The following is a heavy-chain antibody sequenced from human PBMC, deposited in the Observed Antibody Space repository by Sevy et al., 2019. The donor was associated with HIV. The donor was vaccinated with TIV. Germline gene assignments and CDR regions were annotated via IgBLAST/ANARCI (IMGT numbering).Heavy chain of an antibody. CDR2: INYNSGRV. V-gene: IGHV3-9*01. CDR3: VKRRITEAAYYYGLDV. J-gene: IGHJ6*02. CDR1: GVSFEDYG. Sequence: GGSLRLSCATFGVSFEDYGMHWVRQSPERGLEWVAGINYNSGRVGYIDSVKGRFTISRDNAKQSLYLQMTSLKPEDSALYHCVKRRITEAAYYYGLDVWGQGTTVTVSS. D-gene: IGHD3-16*01.